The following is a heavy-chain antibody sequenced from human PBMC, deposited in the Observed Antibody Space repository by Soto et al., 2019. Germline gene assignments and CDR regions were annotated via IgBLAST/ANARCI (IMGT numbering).Heavy chain of an antibody. Sequence: GGSMEGSRKASGGPFRSYAFSWGGKAPGQGLGWMGGIIPILGTANYAQKFHGRVTIHADESTSTAYMELSSLRSEDTAVYYCARAVLHKFGDASYYSYGMDVWGQGTTGTVSS. V-gene: IGHV1-69*01. CDR2: IIPILGTA. CDR1: GGPFRSYA. CDR3: ARAVLHKFGDASYYSYGMDV. J-gene: IGHJ6*02. D-gene: IGHD3-10*01.